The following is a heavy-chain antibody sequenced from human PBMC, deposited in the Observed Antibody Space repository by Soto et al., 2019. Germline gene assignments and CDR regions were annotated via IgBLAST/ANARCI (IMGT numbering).Heavy chain of an antibody. CDR2: ISARGGSS. CDR1: GFSFSSYA. V-gene: IGHV3-23*01. Sequence: EVQLLESGGGLVQPGGSLRLSCAASGFSFSSYAMVWVRQAPGKGLEWVSVISARGGSSYFADSVKGRFTTSRDNSKNVLSLEMSSLRVDDTATYSCAKGSIEYSASVDNWGQGTLVLVSS. J-gene: IGHJ4*02. CDR3: AKGSIEYSASVDN. D-gene: IGHD5-12*01.